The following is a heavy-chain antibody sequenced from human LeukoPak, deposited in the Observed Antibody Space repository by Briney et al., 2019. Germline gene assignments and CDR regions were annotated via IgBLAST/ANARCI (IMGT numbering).Heavy chain of an antibody. V-gene: IGHV4-59*01. D-gene: IGHD2-8*01. CDR1: GGSISSYY. Sequence: KPSETLSLTCTVSGGSISSYYWSWIRLPPGKGLEWIGYIYYSGSTNYNPSLKSRVTISVDTSKNQFSLKLSSVTAADTAVYYCARLYGNWFDPWGQGTLVTVSS. CDR3: ARLYGNWFDP. J-gene: IGHJ5*02. CDR2: IYYSGST.